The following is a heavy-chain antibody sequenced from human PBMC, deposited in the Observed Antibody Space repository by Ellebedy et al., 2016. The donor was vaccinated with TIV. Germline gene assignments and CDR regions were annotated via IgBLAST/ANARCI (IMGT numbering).Heavy chain of an antibody. CDR3: AKGRSGTYIHHAFDC. CDR2: ISNTGGRT. D-gene: IGHD1-14*01. Sequence: PGGSLRLSCAASGFTFSSYAMSWVRQAPGKGLEWVSTISNTGGRTYYADSVKGRFTISRDNSRNTLYLHMNSLRAEDTAIYYCAKGRSGTYIHHAFDCWGQGTLVTVSS. V-gene: IGHV3-23*01. J-gene: IGHJ4*02. CDR1: GFTFSSYA.